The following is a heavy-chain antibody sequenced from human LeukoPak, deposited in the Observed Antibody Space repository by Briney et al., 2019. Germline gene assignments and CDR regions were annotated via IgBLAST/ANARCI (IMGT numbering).Heavy chain of an antibody. CDR2: IRSSGTIM. D-gene: IGHD4-17*01. Sequence: GGSLRLSCVDSGSIFSSYTMNWVRQVPGKGLEWVSYIRSSGTIMSYADSVKGRFTISRDNAKSSLYLQMSSLRVEDTAVYYCTRAGLYGWAFDIWGQGTMVTVSS. CDR1: GSIFSSYT. J-gene: IGHJ3*02. CDR3: TRAGLYGWAFDI. V-gene: IGHV3-48*04.